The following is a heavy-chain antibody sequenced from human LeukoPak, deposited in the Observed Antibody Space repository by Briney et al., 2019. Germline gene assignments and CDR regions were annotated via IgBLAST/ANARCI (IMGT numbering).Heavy chain of an antibody. CDR3: ASDTVAGTG. J-gene: IGHJ4*02. CDR1: GGSFSDYY. D-gene: IGHD6-19*01. CDR2: TNHSGIT. V-gene: IGHV4-34*01. Sequence: PSETLSLTCAVFGGSFSDYYWSWIRQPPGKGLEWIGETNHSGITNYNPSLKSRVTISADTSKNQFSLKLSSVTAANTSVYYCASDTVAGTGWGQGTLVTVSS.